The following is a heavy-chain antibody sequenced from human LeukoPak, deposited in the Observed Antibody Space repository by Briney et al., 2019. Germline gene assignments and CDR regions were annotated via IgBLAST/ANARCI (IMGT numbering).Heavy chain of an antibody. D-gene: IGHD6-13*01. V-gene: IGHV3-53*05. CDR3: AKGPYIAAAASGEGWFDP. CDR1: GFTVSGNY. J-gene: IGHJ5*02. CDR2: ISAANIA. Sequence: GGSLRLSCAASGFTVSGNYMSWVRLAPGKGLEWVSLISAANIAYYADSVKGRFTISRDNAKNSLYLQMNSLRAEDTALYYCAKGPYIAAAASGEGWFDPWGQGTLVTVSS.